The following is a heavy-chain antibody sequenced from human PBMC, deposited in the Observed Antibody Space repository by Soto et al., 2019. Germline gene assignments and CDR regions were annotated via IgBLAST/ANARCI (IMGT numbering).Heavy chain of an antibody. V-gene: IGHV5-10-1*01. J-gene: IGHJ4*02. D-gene: IGHD5-18*01. CDR1: GYTFTTYW. CDR3: ARHPARQYSFGHVSQSYFDY. CDR2: IDPSDSYT. Sequence: PGESLKISCKGSGYTFTTYWITWVRQMPGKGLEWMGRIDPSDSYTDYSPSFRGHVTISTDKSISTAYLQWSSLKASDTAMYYCARHPARQYSFGHVSQSYFDYWGQGTQVTVSS.